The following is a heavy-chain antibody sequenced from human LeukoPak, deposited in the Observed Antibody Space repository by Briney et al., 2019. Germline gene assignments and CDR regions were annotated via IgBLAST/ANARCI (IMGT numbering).Heavy chain of an antibody. J-gene: IGHJ4*02. CDR2: IYYSGST. D-gene: IGHD3-22*01. CDR3: ARNGMIKAALDY. CDR1: GGSISSYY. Sequence: PSETLSLTCTVSGGSISSYYWSWIRQPPGKGLEWIGYIYYSGSTNYNPSLKSRVTISVDTSKNQFSLKLSSVTAADTAVYYCARNGMIKAALDYWGQGTLVTVSS. V-gene: IGHV4-59*12.